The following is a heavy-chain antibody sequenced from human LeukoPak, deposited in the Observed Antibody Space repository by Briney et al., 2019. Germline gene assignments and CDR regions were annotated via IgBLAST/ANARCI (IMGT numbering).Heavy chain of an antibody. CDR1: GGSISSGGYS. D-gene: IGHD6-6*01. CDR3: ASGSSSLLDY. V-gene: IGHV4-30-2*01. CDR2: IYHSGST. J-gene: IGHJ4*02. Sequence: SQTLSLTCAVSGGSISSGGYSWSWIRQPPGKGLEWIGYIYHSGSTYYNPSLKSRVTISVDRSKNQFSLKLSSVTAADTAVYYCASGSSSLLDYWGQGTLVTV.